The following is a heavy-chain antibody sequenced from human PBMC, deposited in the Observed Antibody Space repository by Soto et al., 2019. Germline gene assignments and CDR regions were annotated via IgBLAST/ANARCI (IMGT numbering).Heavy chain of an antibody. V-gene: IGHV3-23*01. J-gene: IGHJ4*02. D-gene: IGHD3-10*01. CDR3: ATVLSNNYYYPFDS. CDR2: ISGGSSFT. CDR1: GFTFSDYA. Sequence: VSLLLACLRSGFTFSDYAMAWVLGASGKGPERVSTISGGSSFTYYGDSVKGRFTISRDNAKKTLSLQLNRLSAEDTDTYYPATVLSNNYYYPFDSCGQGTQVSVYS.